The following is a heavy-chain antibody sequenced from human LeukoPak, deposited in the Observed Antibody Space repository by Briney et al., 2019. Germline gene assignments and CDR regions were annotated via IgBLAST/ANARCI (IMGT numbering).Heavy chain of an antibody. Sequence: PSETLSLTCTVSGGSISSYYWSWIRQPAGKGLESIGRIYTSGSTNYNPSLKSRVTISVDKSKNQFSLKLSSVTAADTAVYYCARERYGNYYYYMDVWGKGTTVTVSS. D-gene: IGHD3-10*01. V-gene: IGHV4-4*07. CDR2: IYTSGST. CDR3: ARERYGNYYYYMDV. CDR1: GGSISSYY. J-gene: IGHJ6*03.